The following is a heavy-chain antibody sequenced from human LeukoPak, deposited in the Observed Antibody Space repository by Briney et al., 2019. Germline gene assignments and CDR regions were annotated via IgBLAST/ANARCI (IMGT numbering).Heavy chain of an antibody. CDR1: GFTFSGSN. J-gene: IGHJ4*02. CDR2: ISGSGSST. V-gene: IGHV3-23*01. Sequence: GGSLRLSCAASGFTFSGSNMKWVRQAPGKGLEWVSAISGSGSSTYYADSVKGRFTISRDNSKNTLYLQMNSLRAEDTALYYCAKEVGYDSSGYDDFWGQGTLVTVSS. CDR3: AKEVGYDSSGYDDF. D-gene: IGHD3-22*01.